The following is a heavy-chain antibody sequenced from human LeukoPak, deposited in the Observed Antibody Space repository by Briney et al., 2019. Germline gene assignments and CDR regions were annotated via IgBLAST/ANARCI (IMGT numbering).Heavy chain of an antibody. D-gene: IGHD3-10*01. CDR1: GGSISSYY. Sequence: SETLSLTCTVSGGSISSYYWSWIRQPPGKGLEWIGYIYYSGSTNYNPSLKSRVTISVDTSKNQFSLKLSSVTAADTAVYYFARRGGTMEHFDYWGQGTLVTVSS. J-gene: IGHJ4*02. CDR3: ARRGGTMEHFDY. CDR2: IYYSGST. V-gene: IGHV4-59*01.